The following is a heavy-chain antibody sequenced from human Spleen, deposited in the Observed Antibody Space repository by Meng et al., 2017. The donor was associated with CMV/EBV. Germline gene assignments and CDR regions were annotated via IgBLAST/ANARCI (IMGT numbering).Heavy chain of an antibody. J-gene: IGHJ4*02. Sequence: GESLKISCVASEFTFSSYNMNWVRQAPGKGLEWVSSITTSSSFIYYADSVKGRFTISRDNAKNSVYLQVNSLRAEDTAVYYCARGPTYSSAWYSSHWGQGTLVTVSS. V-gene: IGHV3-21*01. CDR2: ITTSSSFI. D-gene: IGHD6-19*01. CDR3: ARGPTYSSAWYSSH. CDR1: EFTFSSYN.